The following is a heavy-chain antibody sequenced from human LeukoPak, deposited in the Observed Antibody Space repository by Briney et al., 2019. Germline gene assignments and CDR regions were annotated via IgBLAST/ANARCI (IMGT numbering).Heavy chain of an antibody. CDR3: TRWEAGRGY. CDR1: GFTFSVSA. D-gene: IGHD1-26*01. CDR2: IRSKAYTYAT. V-gene: IGHV3-73*01. Sequence: GSLKLSCAASGFTFSVSAIHWVRQASGMGLEWVGHIRSKAYTYATAYAASVKGRFTISRDDSKNTAYLQMDRLETEDTAVYFCTRWEAGRGYWGQGTLVTVSS. J-gene: IGHJ4*02.